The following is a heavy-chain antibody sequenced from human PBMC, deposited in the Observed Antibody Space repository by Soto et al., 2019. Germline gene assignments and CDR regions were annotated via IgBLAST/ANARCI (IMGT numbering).Heavy chain of an antibody. Sequence: LRLSCATSGFSFSNYAMSWVRQAPGKGLEWVAGISSSGYTYYVDSLKGRFTISRDNSKNTLYLQMNSLRAEDTAVYYCAKDLIDYSNSYFDYWGQGTLVTVSS. CDR2: ISSSGYT. CDR1: GFSFSNYA. V-gene: IGHV3-23*01. CDR3: AKDLIDYSNSYFDY. D-gene: IGHD4-4*01. J-gene: IGHJ4*02.